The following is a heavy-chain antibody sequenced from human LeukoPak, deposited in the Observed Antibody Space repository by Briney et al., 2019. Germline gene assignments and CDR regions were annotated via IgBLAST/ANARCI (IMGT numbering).Heavy chain of an antibody. CDR3: ARDPSGIGYGLDY. CDR1: GGSVSSDSYY. D-gene: IGHD5-18*01. CDR2: IYYSGNT. Sequence: PSETLSLTCTVSGGSVSSDSYYWSWIRQPPGKGLEWIGYIYYSGNTKYNPSLNSRVTISVDTSKNQFSLKLSSVTAADTAVYFCARDPSGIGYGLDYWGQGTVVTVSS. V-gene: IGHV4-61*01. J-gene: IGHJ4*02.